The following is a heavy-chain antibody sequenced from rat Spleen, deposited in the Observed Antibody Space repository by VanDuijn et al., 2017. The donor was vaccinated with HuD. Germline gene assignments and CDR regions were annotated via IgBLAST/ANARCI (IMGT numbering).Heavy chain of an antibody. V-gene: IGHV2-47*01. J-gene: IGHJ3*01. D-gene: IGHD1-12*03. CDR3: TRSWGYYYDGSPQWFAY. CDR1: GLSLTSNS. CDR2: IQNGGNT. Sequence: QVQLKESGPGLVQPSQTLSLTCTVSGLSLTSNSVSWIRQPPGKGLEWMGRIQNGGNTDYNSGLKSRLSISRDTSKSQVFLKMNSLQTDDTAIYFCTRSWGYYYDGSPQWFAYWGQGTLVTVSS.